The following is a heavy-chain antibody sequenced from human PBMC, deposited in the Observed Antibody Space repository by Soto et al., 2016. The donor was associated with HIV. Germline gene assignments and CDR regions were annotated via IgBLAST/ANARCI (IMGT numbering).Heavy chain of an antibody. V-gene: IGHV3-53*02. D-gene: IGHD6-13*01. CDR1: GFTVSSDY. CDR3: ARGPYSSSFDAFDI. CDR2: IYSGGST. J-gene: IGHJ3*02. Sequence: EVQLVETGGGLIQPGGSLRLSCAASGFTVSSDYMSWVRQAPGKGLEWVSVIYSGGSTYYADSVKGRFTISRDNSKNTLYLQMNSLRAEDTAVYYCARGPYSSSFDAFDIWGQGTMVTVSS.